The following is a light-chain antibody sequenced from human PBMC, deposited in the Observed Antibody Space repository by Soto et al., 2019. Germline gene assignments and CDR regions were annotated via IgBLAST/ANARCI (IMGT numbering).Light chain of an antibody. CDR2: EGS. CDR3: CAYVSSNTLL. J-gene: IGLJ3*02. Sequence: QSALTQPASVSGSPGQSITISCTGTSSDVGGYDLVSWYQQHPGKAPKLIIYEGSNRPSGISNRFSGSKSGNTASLIISGLQSEDEVDYYCCAYVSSNTLLFGGGTKVT. CDR1: SSDVGGYDL. V-gene: IGLV2-23*01.